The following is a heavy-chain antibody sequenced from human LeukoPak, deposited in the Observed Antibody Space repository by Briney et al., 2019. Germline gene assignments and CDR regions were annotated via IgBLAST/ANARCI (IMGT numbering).Heavy chain of an antibody. CDR3: ARHHYDYGDYLPHSDAFDI. J-gene: IGHJ3*02. Sequence: GGSLRLSCAASGFTFSSYWMSWVRQAPGKGLEWVANIKQDGSEKFCVDSVKGRFTISRDNAKNSLYLQMNSLRAEDTAVYYCARHHYDYGDYLPHSDAFDIWGQGTMVTVSS. CDR2: IKQDGSEK. CDR1: GFTFSSYW. V-gene: IGHV3-7*01. D-gene: IGHD4-17*01.